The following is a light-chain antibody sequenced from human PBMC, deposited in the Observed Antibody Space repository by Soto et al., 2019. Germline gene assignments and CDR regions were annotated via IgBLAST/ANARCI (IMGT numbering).Light chain of an antibody. Sequence: EIVLTQSPGTLSLSPGERATLSCRASQSVSSSYLAWYQQKPGQAPRLLIYGASSRATGIPDRFSGSGSGTDFTLTISSLRSEDFAVYYCQQYNNWPLLTFGGGTKVDIK. V-gene: IGKV3-20*01. CDR3: QQYNNWPLLT. CDR2: GAS. CDR1: QSVSSSY. J-gene: IGKJ4*01.